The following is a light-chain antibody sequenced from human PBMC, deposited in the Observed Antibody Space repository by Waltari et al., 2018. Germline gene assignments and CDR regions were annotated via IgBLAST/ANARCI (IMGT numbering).Light chain of an antibody. J-gene: IGLJ2*01. V-gene: IGLV2-23*02. CDR1: SSDVGTYKR. CDR3: SSYAGSSKGV. Sequence: QSALPQPASVSGSPGQSITISCTGTSSDVGTYKRFSWYQQHPGKAPKLRIYAVSKRPSGVSDRFSGSKSGDMASLTISGLQPEDEAEYFCSSYAGSSKGVFGGGTKVTVL. CDR2: AVS.